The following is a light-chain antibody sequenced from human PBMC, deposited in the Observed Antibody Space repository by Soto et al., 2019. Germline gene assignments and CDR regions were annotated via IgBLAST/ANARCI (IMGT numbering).Light chain of an antibody. Sequence: EIVLTQSPATLSLSPGERATLSCRASQSVSSHLAWYQQKPGQAPRLLIYDAPNRATGIPARFSGSGSGTDFTLTISSLEPEDFAVYYCQQRSNWPPITFGQGTRLEIK. J-gene: IGKJ5*01. CDR1: QSVSSH. V-gene: IGKV3-11*01. CDR2: DAP. CDR3: QQRSNWPPIT.